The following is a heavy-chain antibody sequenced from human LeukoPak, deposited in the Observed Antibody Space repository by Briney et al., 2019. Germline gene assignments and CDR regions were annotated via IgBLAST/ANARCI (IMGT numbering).Heavy chain of an antibody. CDR2: MTGSSGST. V-gene: IGHV3-23*01. Sequence: PGGSLRLSCAASGFTFKDYAMSWVRQAPGTGLEWVSSMTGSSGSTYYADSVKGRFTISRDNSKNILSLQMNSLRADDTAIYYCARSSTNMVLYYFDFWGQGTLVPVSS. J-gene: IGHJ4*02. D-gene: IGHD3-10*01. CDR1: GFTFKDYA. CDR3: ARSSTNMVLYYFDF.